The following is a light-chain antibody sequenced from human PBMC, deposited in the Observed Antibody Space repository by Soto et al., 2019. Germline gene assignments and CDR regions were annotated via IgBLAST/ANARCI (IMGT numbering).Light chain of an antibody. CDR1: QSVSSSY. CDR3: QQYGSSPIT. J-gene: IGKJ5*01. CDR2: GAS. Sequence: EIVLTQSPGTLSLSPGERATLSCRASQSVSSSYFAWYQQKPGQAPRLLFYGASSRATGIPDRFSGSGSGTDFTLTISRLAPEDFAVYYCQQYGSSPITFGQGTRLEMK. V-gene: IGKV3-20*01.